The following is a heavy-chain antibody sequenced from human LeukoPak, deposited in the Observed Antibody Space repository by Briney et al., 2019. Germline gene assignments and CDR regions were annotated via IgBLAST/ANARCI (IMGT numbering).Heavy chain of an antibody. V-gene: IGHV1-18*01. D-gene: IGHD5-12*01. J-gene: IGHJ4*02. CDR1: GYTFTSYG. CDR3: AREISRGIVATETTSHFDY. CDR2: ISAYNGNT. Sequence: ASVKVSCKASGYTFTSYGNSWVRQAPGQGLEWMGWISAYNGNTNYAQKLQGRVTMTTDTSTSTAYMELRSLRSDDTAVYYCAREISRGIVATETTSHFDYWGQGTLVTVSS.